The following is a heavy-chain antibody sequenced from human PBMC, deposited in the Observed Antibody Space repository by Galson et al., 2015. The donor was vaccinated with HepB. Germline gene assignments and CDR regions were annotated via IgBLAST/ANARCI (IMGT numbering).Heavy chain of an antibody. Sequence: SLRLSCAASGFMFNNYGMIWIRQAPGKGLDWVAAISYEGSRIYYGDSVKGRFTISRDNSNNMLYLQMHSLRLDDTDVYYGARGPLYNYVYLDYWGQGTLVTVSS. CDR3: ARGPLYNYVYLDY. D-gene: IGHD5-24*01. V-gene: IGHV3-30*03. CDR2: ISYEGSRI. J-gene: IGHJ4*02. CDR1: GFMFNNYG.